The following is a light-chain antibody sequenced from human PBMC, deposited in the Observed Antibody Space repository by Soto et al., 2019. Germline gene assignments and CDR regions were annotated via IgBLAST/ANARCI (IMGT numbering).Light chain of an antibody. CDR2: GAN. Sequence: DIVLTQFPGTLSLSPGERATLSCRASQSLTRNYLAWYQQKVGQAPRLLIYGANTRAAGIPDRFSGSGSGTDFTLTISRLEPEDLAVYYCQQYTKSPLTFGGGTKVDIK. V-gene: IGKV3-20*01. CDR1: QSLTRNY. J-gene: IGKJ4*01. CDR3: QQYTKSPLT.